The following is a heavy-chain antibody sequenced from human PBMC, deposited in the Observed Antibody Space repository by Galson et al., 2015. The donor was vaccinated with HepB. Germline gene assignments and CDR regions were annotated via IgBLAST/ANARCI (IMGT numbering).Heavy chain of an antibody. Sequence: SLRLSCAASGFTFSSYSMNWVRQAPGKGLEWVSYISSSSSTIYYADSVKGRFTISRDNAKNSLYLQMNSLRAEDTAVYYCARDSGGSGPWFDPWGQGTLVTVSS. CDR3: ARDSGGSGPWFDP. D-gene: IGHD3-10*01. CDR2: ISSSSSTI. CDR1: GFTFSSYS. V-gene: IGHV3-48*01. J-gene: IGHJ5*02.